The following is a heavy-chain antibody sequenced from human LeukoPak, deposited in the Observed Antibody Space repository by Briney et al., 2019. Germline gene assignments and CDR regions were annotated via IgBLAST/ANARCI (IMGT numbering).Heavy chain of an antibody. V-gene: IGHV4-39*07. CDR2: IYYSGSA. Sequence: PSETLSLTCTVSGGSISSNSYYWGWIRQPPGKGLEWIGSIYYSGSAYYNPSLKSRVTISVDTSKNQFSLKLSSVTAADTAVYYCARVGRPGIVVVVAATPYFDYWGQGTLVTVSS. CDR3: ARVGRPGIVVVVAATPYFDY. CDR1: GGSISSNSYY. J-gene: IGHJ4*02. D-gene: IGHD2-15*01.